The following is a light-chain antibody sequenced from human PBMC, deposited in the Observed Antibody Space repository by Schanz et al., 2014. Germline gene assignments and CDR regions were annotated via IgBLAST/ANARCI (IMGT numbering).Light chain of an antibody. CDR1: SSDVGGYNY. Sequence: QSALTQPPSASGSPGQSVTISCTGTSSDVGGYNYVSWYQQHPGKAPKLMIYEVSERPSGVSNRFSGSKSGTSASLGITGLQAEDEADYYCASYDSSLSGGVFGGGTKLTVL. J-gene: IGLJ3*02. V-gene: IGLV2-8*01. CDR3: ASYDSSLSGGV. CDR2: EVS.